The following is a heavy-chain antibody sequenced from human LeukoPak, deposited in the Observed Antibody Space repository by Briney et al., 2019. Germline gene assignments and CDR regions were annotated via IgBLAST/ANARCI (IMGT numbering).Heavy chain of an antibody. CDR2: IGIAGDP. CDR3: ARGRVCGSYKFFDY. CDR1: GFTFSSYD. J-gene: IGHJ4*02. D-gene: IGHD3-16*01. Sequence: GGSLRLSCAASGFTFSSYDMHWVRHATGKGLEWVSAIGIAGDPYYPGSVKGRFTISRENAKNSLYLQMNSLSAGDTAVYYCARGRVCGSYKFFDYWGQGTLVTVSS. V-gene: IGHV3-13*05.